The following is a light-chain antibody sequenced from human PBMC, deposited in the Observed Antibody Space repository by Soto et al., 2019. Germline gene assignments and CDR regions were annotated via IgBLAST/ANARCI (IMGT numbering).Light chain of an antibody. CDR3: QHFGSSPT. V-gene: IGKV3-20*01. Sequence: EIVLTQSPGTLSLSPGERATLSCRASHIVSRSYFAWYQQKPGQAPRLLIYGAFSRAAGVPDRFSGGGSGTDSPLPISRLEPDVFAVYYCQHFGSSPTFGGGTKVEIK. CDR2: GAF. CDR1: HIVSRSY. J-gene: IGKJ4*01.